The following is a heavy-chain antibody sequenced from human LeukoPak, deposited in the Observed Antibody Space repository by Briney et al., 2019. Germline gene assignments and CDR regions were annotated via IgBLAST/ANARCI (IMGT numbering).Heavy chain of an antibody. J-gene: IGHJ4*02. Sequence: GGSLRLSCAASGFTFSSYAMSWVRQNPGKGLEWVSAIRDSGSSTHYADSVKGRFTTSRDNSKNTLFLQMNSLRAEDTAIYYCAKYGPQDSGSSHFDYWGQGALVTVSS. CDR2: IRDSGSST. V-gene: IGHV3-23*01. CDR3: AKYGPQDSGSSHFDY. CDR1: GFTFSSYA. D-gene: IGHD1-26*01.